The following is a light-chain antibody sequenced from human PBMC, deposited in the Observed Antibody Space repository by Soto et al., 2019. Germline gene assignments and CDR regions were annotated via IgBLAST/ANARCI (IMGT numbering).Light chain of an antibody. J-gene: IGLJ1*01. CDR1: SSNIGAGYE. V-gene: IGLV1-40*01. CDR2: ENN. Sequence: QSVLTQPPSVSEAPGQRVTISCTGSSSNIGAGYEAHWYQQVPGTAPKLLIYENNNRPSGVPDRFSDYKSGTSASLAITGIQAEAAAEYYCQSYDSSLSGYVFGTGTKLTAL. CDR3: QSYDSSLSGYV.